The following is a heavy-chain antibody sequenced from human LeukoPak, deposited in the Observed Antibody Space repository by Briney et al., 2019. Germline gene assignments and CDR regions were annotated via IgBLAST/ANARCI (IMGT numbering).Heavy chain of an antibody. Sequence: GGSLRLSCAASGFTFSSYWMTWVRQAPGKGLEWVADIIQDGSAKYYVDSVKGRFTISRDNAKNSLYLQMNSLRAEDTAVYYCARDGGRKEDYWGQGTLVTVSS. CDR1: GFTFSSYW. CDR3: ARDGGRKEDY. V-gene: IGHV3-7*01. J-gene: IGHJ4*02. CDR2: IIQDGSAK.